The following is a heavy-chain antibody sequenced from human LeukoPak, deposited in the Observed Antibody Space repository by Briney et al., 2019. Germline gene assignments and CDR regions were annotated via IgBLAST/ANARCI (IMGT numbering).Heavy chain of an antibody. V-gene: IGHV3-30*02. CDR3: AKPTYYYDSSGYYYPVYFDY. D-gene: IGHD3-22*01. CDR1: GFTFSGYG. J-gene: IGHJ4*02. Sequence: GGSLRLSCAASGFTFSGYGMHWVRQAPGKGLEWVAFIRYDGSNKYYADSVKGRFTISRDNSKNTLYLQMNSLRAEDTAVYYCAKPTYYYDSSGYYYPVYFDYWGQGTLVTVSS. CDR2: IRYDGSNK.